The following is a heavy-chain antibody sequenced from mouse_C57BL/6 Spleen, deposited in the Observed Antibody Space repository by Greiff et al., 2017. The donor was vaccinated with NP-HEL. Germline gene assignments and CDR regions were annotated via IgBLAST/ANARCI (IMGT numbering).Heavy chain of an antibody. Sequence: VQLQQSGAELVKPGASVKLSCKASGYTFTSYWMHWVKQRPIQGLEWIGNIDPSDSETHYNQKFKDKATLTVDKSSSTAYMQLSSLTSEDSAVYYCARSELGRPWFAYWGQGTLVTVSA. D-gene: IGHD4-1*01. CDR3: ARSELGRPWFAY. CDR1: GYTFTSYW. V-gene: IGHV1-52*01. J-gene: IGHJ3*01. CDR2: IDPSDSET.